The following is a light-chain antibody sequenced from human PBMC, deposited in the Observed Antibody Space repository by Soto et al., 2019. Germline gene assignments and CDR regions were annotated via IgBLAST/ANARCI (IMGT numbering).Light chain of an antibody. V-gene: IGKV1-8*01. CDR3: QQYYSYLSFT. CDR1: QGISSY. CDR2: AAS. J-gene: IGKJ3*01. Sequence: AIRMTQSPSSLSASTGDRVTITCRASQGISSYLAWYQQKPGKAPKLLIYAASTLQSGVPSRFSGSGSGTDFTLTISCLQSEDFATYYCQQYYSYLSFTSGPGTKVDIK.